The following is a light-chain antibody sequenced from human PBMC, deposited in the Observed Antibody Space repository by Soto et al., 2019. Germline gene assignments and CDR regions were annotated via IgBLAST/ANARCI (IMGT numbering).Light chain of an antibody. CDR1: STDVGDSNH. CDR3: GSFPTTYV. Sequence: QSVRTQPASVSGSPGQSITISCTGTSTDVGDSNHVSWYQQHPGKAPKLVISDVTYRPSGVSNRFSGSKSGSTASLTISGLQTEDEADYYCGSFPTTYVFGTGTKVTVL. CDR2: DVT. V-gene: IGLV2-14*01. J-gene: IGLJ1*01.